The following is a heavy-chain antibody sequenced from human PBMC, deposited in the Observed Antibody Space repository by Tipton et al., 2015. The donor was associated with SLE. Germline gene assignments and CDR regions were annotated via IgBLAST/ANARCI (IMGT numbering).Heavy chain of an antibody. V-gene: IGHV4-39*07. CDR3: ARGPPYMEWERNWFDP. D-gene: IGHD1-26*01. CDR1: GASISTSSYH. CDR2: ISYSGNT. J-gene: IGHJ5*02. Sequence: GLVKPSETLSLTCAVSGASISTSSYHWGWIRQSPGKGLEWIGSISYSGNTNYNPSLKSRVTISLDTSKNQFSLKLSSVTAADTAVYYCARGPPYMEWERNWFDPWGQGTLVTVSS.